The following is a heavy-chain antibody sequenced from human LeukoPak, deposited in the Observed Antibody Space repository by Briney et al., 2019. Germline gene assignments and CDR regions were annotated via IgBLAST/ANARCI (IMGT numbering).Heavy chain of an antibody. V-gene: IGHV1-18*01. J-gene: IGHJ4*02. Sequence: GASVKVSCKASGYTFTSYGISWVRQAPGQGLEWMGWISAYNGNTNYAQKLQGRVTMTRDTSTSTVYMELSSLRSEDTAVYYCARAYGSGSYVPDYWGQGTLVTVSS. CDR1: GYTFTSYG. CDR2: ISAYNGNT. D-gene: IGHD3-10*01. CDR3: ARAYGSGSYVPDY.